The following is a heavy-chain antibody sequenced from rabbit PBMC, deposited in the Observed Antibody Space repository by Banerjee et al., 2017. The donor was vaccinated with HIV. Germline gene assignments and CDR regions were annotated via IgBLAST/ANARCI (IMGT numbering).Heavy chain of an antibody. CDR3: ARDLTGVIGWNFNL. J-gene: IGHJ4*01. CDR2: IYGDNSGIT. CDR1: GFSFSSYV. D-gene: IGHD1-1*01. Sequence: QEQLEESGGGLVQPEGSLTLTCTASGFSFSSYVITWVRQAPGKGLEWIACIYGDNSGITYYASWAKGRFTVSKTSWTTVTLQMTSLTAADTATYFCARDLTGVIGWNFNLWGQGTLVTVS. V-gene: IGHV1S45*01.